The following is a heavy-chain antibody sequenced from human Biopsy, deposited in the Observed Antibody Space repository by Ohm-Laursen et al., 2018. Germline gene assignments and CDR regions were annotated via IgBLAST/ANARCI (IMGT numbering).Heavy chain of an antibody. Sequence: SLRLSCSASGFVVSGTQMSWVRQAPRKGLEWVSVIYSGDSTYYADSVQGRFTISRDNSKNTVYLQMGSLRAADTAVYYCAKDLDYFDSSGYYVVDYWGQGSLVTVSS. J-gene: IGHJ4*02. CDR1: GFVVSGTQ. CDR3: AKDLDYFDSSGYYVVDY. CDR2: IYSGDST. V-gene: IGHV3-53*05. D-gene: IGHD3-22*01.